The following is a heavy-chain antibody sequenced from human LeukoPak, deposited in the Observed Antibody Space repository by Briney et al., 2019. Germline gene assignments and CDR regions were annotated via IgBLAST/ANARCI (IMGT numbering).Heavy chain of an antibody. CDR3: ARCGSGSHPADPYYYYMDV. V-gene: IGHV1-18*01. J-gene: IGHJ6*03. CDR2: ISAYDGKT. D-gene: IGHD3-10*01. CDR1: GYTFTNYG. Sequence: ASVKVSCKASGYTFTNYGISWVRQAPGHGLEWMGWISAYDGKTFYAQKFQGRVTMTTDTSTSTAYMELRSLRSDDTAVFYCARCGSGSHPADPYYYYMDVWGKGTTVTISS.